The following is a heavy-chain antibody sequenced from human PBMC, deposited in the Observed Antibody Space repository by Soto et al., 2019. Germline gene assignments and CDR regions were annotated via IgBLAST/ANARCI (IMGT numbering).Heavy chain of an antibody. D-gene: IGHD6-13*01. CDR3: AGGAAADYFDY. J-gene: IGHJ4*02. CDR2: IYSTGST. V-gene: IGHV4-4*07. Sequence: SETLSLTCTVSSGSFSTYYWSWIRQPAGKGLEWIGRIYSTGSTLYNTSLKSRITMSVDTSKNQSSLKLSSVTAADTAVYYCAGGAAADYFDYWGQGTLVTVSS. CDR1: SGSFSTYY.